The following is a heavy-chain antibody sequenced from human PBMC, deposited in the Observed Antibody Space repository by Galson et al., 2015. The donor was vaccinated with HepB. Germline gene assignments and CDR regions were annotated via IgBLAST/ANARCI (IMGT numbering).Heavy chain of an antibody. CDR1: GFTFSSYA. V-gene: IGHV3-23*01. Sequence: SLRLSCAASGFTFSSYAMSWVRQAPGKGLEWVSAISGSGGSTYYADSVKGRFTISRDNSKNTLYLQMNSLRAEDTAVYYCAKTVNGQWLDAWPYYFDYWGQGTLVTVSS. CDR2: ISGSGGST. CDR3: AKTVNGQWLDAWPYYFDY. J-gene: IGHJ4*02. D-gene: IGHD6-19*01.